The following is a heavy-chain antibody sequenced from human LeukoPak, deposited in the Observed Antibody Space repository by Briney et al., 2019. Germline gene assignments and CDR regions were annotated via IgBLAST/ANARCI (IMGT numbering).Heavy chain of an antibody. CDR2: INPSGGST. D-gene: IGHD3-22*01. V-gene: IGHV1-46*01. CDR3: ARGPRNYYDSSGYYYVYAY. J-gene: IGHJ4*02. Sequence: ASVKVSCKASGYTFTGYYMHWVRQAPGQGLEWMGIINPSGGSTSYAQKFQGRVTMTRDMSTSTVYMELSSLRSGDTAVYYCARGPRNYYDSSGYYYVYAYWGQGTLVTVSS. CDR1: GYTFTGYY.